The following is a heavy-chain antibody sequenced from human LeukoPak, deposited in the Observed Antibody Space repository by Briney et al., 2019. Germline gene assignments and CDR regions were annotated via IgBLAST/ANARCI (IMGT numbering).Heavy chain of an antibody. Sequence: PSQTLSLTCTVSGGSISGGDYYWSWIRQPPGKGLEWIGYIYYSGSTYYNPSLKSRVTISVDTSKNQFSLKLSSVTAADTAVYYCARDQLLYPNAFDIWGQGTMVTVSS. CDR1: GGSISGGDYY. D-gene: IGHD2-2*02. V-gene: IGHV4-30-4*08. CDR2: IYYSGST. J-gene: IGHJ3*02. CDR3: ARDQLLYPNAFDI.